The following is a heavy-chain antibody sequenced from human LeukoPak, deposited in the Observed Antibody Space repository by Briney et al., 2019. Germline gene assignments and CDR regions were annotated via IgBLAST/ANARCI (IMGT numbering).Heavy chain of an antibody. Sequence: PSETLSLTCTISGGSISGYYWSWIRQPAGEGLEWIGRIYVSGSTNYNPSLKSRVTMSVDTSKNQFSLKLSSVTAADTAVYYCARIDRAVAGTIDYWGQGTLVTVSS. CDR2: IYVSGST. D-gene: IGHD6-19*01. CDR1: GGSISGYY. J-gene: IGHJ4*02. V-gene: IGHV4-4*07. CDR3: ARIDRAVAGTIDY.